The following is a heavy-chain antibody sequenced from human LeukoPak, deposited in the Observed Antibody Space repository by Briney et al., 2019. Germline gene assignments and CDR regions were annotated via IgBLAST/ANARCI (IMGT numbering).Heavy chain of an antibody. CDR2: IYYTGST. Sequence: SETLSLTCTVSGGSISGYYWSWIRQPPGKGLEWIGYIYYTGSTNYNPSLKSRVTISVDTSKNQFSLKLNSVTAADTAVYYCARHEAWTFDIWGQGTMLTVS. J-gene: IGHJ3*02. CDR3: ARHEAWTFDI. V-gene: IGHV4-59*01. CDR1: GGSISGYY.